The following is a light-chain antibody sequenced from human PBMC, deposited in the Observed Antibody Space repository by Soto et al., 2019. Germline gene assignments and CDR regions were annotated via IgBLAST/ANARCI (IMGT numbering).Light chain of an antibody. CDR1: QGISSY. CDR3: QQSYITPWT. V-gene: IGKV1-39*01. Sequence: DIQMTQSPSTLSASVGDTVTITCRASQGISSYLAWYQQKPGKAPKLLIHAASSLQTGVPPRFGGSASGTNFTLAISGLQAEDFATYYCQQSYITPWTFGQGTKVDIK. J-gene: IGKJ1*01. CDR2: AAS.